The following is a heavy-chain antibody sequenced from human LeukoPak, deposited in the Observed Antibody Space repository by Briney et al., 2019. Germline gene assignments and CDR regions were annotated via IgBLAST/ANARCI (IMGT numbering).Heavy chain of an antibody. V-gene: IGHV4-34*01. CDR2: VNHCGST. CDR1: GGSFSDYY. J-gene: IGHJ4*02. Sequence: SETLSLTCGVYGGSFSDYYWNWIRQPPGKGLEWIGEVNHCGSTNYNPSLKSRVIILIEKSKKQFSLKLSSVTAADTAVYYCARVSKGSGPLGGGDYWGQGTLVTVSS. D-gene: IGHD3-10*01. CDR3: ARVSKGSGPLGGGDY.